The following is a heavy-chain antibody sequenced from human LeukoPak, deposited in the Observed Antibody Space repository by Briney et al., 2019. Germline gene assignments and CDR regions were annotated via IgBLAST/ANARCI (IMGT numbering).Heavy chain of an antibody. Sequence: GGSLRLSCAASGFTFSTYWMHWVRHAPGKGLVWVSRISSDGSITGYADSVKGRFTISRDNAKNTRYLQMNTLRAEDTAVYYCARHLNYYLDYWGQGTLVTVSS. J-gene: IGHJ4*02. CDR1: GFTFSTYW. D-gene: IGHD3-10*01. V-gene: IGHV3-74*01. CDR3: ARHLNYYLDY. CDR2: ISSDGSIT.